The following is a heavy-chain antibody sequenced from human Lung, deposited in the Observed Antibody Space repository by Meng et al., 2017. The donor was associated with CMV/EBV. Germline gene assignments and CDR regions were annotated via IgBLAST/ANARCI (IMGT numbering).Heavy chain of an antibody. Sequence: SXTLSLXCTVSGGSISSSSYYWGWIRQPPGKGLEWIGSIYYSGSTYYNPSLKSRVTISVDTSKNQFSLKLSSVTAADTAVYYCASESPEYQWLEDYYYGMDVWGQGXTVTVSS. J-gene: IGHJ6*02. D-gene: IGHD6-19*01. CDR2: IYYSGST. V-gene: IGHV4-39*07. CDR3: ASESPEYQWLEDYYYGMDV. CDR1: GGSISSSSYY.